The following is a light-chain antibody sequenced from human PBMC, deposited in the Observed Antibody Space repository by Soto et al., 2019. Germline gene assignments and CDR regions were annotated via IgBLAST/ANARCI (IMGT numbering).Light chain of an antibody. CDR3: SSYSGSNYHYV. CDR2: EVS. J-gene: IGLJ1*01. CDR1: SSEVGGYNY. V-gene: IGLV2-8*01. Sequence: QSVLTQPPSASGSFGQSVTISCTGTSSEVGGYNYVSWYQQHPGKAPKLMIYEVSERPSGVPDRFSGSKSGNTASLTVFGLQADDEADYYCSSYSGSNYHYVFGTGTKVTVL.